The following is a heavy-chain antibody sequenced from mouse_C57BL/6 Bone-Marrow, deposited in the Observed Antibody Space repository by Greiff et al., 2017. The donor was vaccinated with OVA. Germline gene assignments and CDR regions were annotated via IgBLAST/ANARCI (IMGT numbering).Heavy chain of an antibody. V-gene: IGHV1-62-2*01. CDR3: ARHEARDYGGMDY. CDR2: FYPGSGSL. D-gene: IGHD2-4*01. CDR1: GYTFTEYT. J-gene: IGHJ4*01. Sequence: VKLQESGAELVKPGASVKLSCKASGYTFTEYTIHWVKQRPGQGLEWIGWFYPGSGSLKYNEKLKDKATLTTDKSSSTVYMELSRLTSEDSAVYFCARHEARDYGGMDYWGQGTSVTVSS.